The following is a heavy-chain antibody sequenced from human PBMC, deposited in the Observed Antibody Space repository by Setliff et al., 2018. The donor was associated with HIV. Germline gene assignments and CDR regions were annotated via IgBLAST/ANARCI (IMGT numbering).Heavy chain of an antibody. CDR1: GYSISSGYY. CDR3: AREIYGGNSRPCDY. V-gene: IGHV4-38-2*02. Sequence: SEPLSLTCAVSGYSISSGYYWGWIRQPPGKGLEWIGSIYHSGSTYYNPSLKSRVTISVDTSKNHFSLKLSSVTAADTAVYYCAREIYGGNSRPCDYWGQGTLVTVSS. D-gene: IGHD4-17*01. J-gene: IGHJ4*02. CDR2: IYHSGST.